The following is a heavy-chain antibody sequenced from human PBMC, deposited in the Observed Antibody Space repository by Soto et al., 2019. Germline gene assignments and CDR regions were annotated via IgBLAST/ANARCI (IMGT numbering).Heavy chain of an antibody. V-gene: IGHV4-39*01. CDR2: IDYSGRT. CDR3: ARWDSWFSGNYVDY. D-gene: IGHD1-26*01. J-gene: IGHJ4*02. Sequence: PSDSLTLTYSNFGSSIRTPSDNWGWIRQPPGKGLEWVGFIDYSGRTYYNPSLKSRVTISVDTSKNQFSLKLSSVSAADTAVYYCARWDSWFSGNYVDYWGQG. CDR1: GSSIRTPSDN.